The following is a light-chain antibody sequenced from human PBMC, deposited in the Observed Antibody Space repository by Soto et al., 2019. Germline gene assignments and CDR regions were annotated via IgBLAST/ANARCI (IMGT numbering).Light chain of an antibody. CDR3: QQYGSSPT. J-gene: IGKJ1*01. Sequence: EIVLTQSPGTLSLSPGGRATLSCRASQSVSNNYLAWYQQKPGQAPRLLIYGASNRATGIPDRFSGSGSGTDFTLTISRLEPEDFAVYYCQQYGSSPTFGQGTKVDIK. CDR1: QSVSNNY. CDR2: GAS. V-gene: IGKV3-20*01.